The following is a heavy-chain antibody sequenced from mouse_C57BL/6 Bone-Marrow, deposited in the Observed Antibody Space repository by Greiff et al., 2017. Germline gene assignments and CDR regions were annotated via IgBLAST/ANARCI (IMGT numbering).Heavy chain of an antibody. J-gene: IGHJ2*01. CDR2: IDPEIGDT. CDR3: SSFDGNYFDC. D-gene: IGHD2-3*01. V-gene: IGHV14-4*01. CDR1: GFNIKDDY. Sequence: EVQGVESGAGLVRPGASVKLSCTASGFNIKDDYIHWVKQRPEQGLEWIGWIDPEIGDTEYASKFQGKATITSDTSSNTAYLQLSSLTSEDTAVYYCSSFDGNYFDCWGQGTPLTVAS.